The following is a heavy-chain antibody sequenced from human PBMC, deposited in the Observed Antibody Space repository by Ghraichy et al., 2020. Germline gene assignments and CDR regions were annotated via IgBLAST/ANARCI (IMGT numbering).Heavy chain of an antibody. CDR1: GFTFSSYA. J-gene: IGHJ4*02. Sequence: LSLTCAASGFTFSSYAMSWVRQAPGKGLEWVSAISGSGGSTYYADSVKGRFTISRDNSKNTLYLQMNSLRAEDTAVYYCAKDLGVYERSFDYWGQGTLVTVSS. V-gene: IGHV3-23*01. CDR2: ISGSGGST. D-gene: IGHD2-8*02. CDR3: AKDLGVYERSFDY.